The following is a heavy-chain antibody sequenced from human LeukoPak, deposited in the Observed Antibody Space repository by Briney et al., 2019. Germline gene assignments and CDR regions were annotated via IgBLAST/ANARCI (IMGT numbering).Heavy chain of an antibody. CDR3: ARVSIVGATPVEFDP. CDR2: ISAYNGNT. J-gene: IGHJ5*02. V-gene: IGHV1-18*01. D-gene: IGHD1-26*01. CDR1: GYTFTSYG. Sequence: ASVKVSCKASGYTFTSYGISWVRQAPGQGLEWMGWISAYNGNTNYAQKLQGRVTMTTDTSTSTAYMDLRSLRSEDTAVYYCARVSIVGATPVEFDPWGQGTLVTVSS.